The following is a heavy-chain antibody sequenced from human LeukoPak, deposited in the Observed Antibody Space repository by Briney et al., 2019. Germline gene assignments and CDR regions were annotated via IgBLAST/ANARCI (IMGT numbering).Heavy chain of an antibody. J-gene: IGHJ4*02. CDR2: ISSSGSTI. V-gene: IGHV3-11*01. D-gene: IGHD5-24*01. Sequence: GGSLRLSCAASGFTFSDYYMSWIRQAPGKGLEWVSYISSSGSTIYYADSVKGRFTISRDNAKNSLYLQMNSLRAEDTAVYYCARGQPGVRDGYNFPYFDYWGQGTLVTVSS. CDR1: GFTFSDYY. CDR3: ARGQPGVRDGYNFPYFDY.